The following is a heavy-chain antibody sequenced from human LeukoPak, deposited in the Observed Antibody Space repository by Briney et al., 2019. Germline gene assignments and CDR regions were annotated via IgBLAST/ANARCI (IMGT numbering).Heavy chain of an antibody. Sequence: SATLSLTCTVSGDSFSSHYWTWIRQPPGKGLEWIGYISYIRSTNYNAYLKRRITISIATSKYQLSRRLSSVTAADTAVYYCARDLVAVTIGFDIWGQGTMVSVSS. CDR1: GDSFSSHY. CDR3: ARDLVAVTIGFDI. V-gene: IGHV4-59*11. J-gene: IGHJ3*02. D-gene: IGHD4-17*01. CDR2: ISYIRST.